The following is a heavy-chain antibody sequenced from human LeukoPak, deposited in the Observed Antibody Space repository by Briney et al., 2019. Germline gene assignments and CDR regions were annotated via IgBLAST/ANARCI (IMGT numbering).Heavy chain of an antibody. CDR3: ARDQGSSSWFCYYYGMDV. Sequence: ASVKVSCKASGYAFSSYGFSWVRQAPGQGLEWMGWISAYNGNTNYAQKLQGRVTMTTDTSTSTAYMELRSLRSDDTAVYYCARDQGSSSWFCYYYGMDVWGQGTTVTVSS. V-gene: IGHV1-18*01. CDR1: GYAFSSYG. D-gene: IGHD6-13*01. J-gene: IGHJ6*02. CDR2: ISAYNGNT.